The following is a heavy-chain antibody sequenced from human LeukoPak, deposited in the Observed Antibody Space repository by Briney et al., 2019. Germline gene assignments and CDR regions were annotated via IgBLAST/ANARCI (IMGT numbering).Heavy chain of an antibody. CDR1: GYSFTNYW. Sequence: GESLKISCKGSGYSFTNYWIGWVRQLPGKGLEWMGIIYPGDSDTRYSPSFQGQVTISADKSISTAYLQWGSLKASDTAMYYCARHFVVRGSYNWFDPWGQGTLVTVSS. V-gene: IGHV5-51*01. J-gene: IGHJ5*02. D-gene: IGHD3-10*01. CDR3: ARHFVVRGSYNWFDP. CDR2: IYPGDSDT.